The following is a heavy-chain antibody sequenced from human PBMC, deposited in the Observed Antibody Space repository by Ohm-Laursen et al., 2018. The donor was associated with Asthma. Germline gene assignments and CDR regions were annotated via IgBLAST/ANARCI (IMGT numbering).Heavy chain of an antibody. J-gene: IGHJ3*02. CDR2: INSDGSST. V-gene: IGHV3-74*01. Sequence: SLRLSCSASGFTFSSYWMHWVRQAPGKGLVWVSRINSDGSSTSYADSVKGRFTISRDNSKNTLYFQMNSLRVEDTAVYYCARGLLSGSLLPYAFDIWGQGTMVTVSS. CDR1: GFTFSSYW. CDR3: ARGLLSGSLLPYAFDI. D-gene: IGHD2-15*01.